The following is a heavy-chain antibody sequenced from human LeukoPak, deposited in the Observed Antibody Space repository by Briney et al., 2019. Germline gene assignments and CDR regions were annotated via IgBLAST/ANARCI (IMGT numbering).Heavy chain of an antibody. CDR3: ATGTGYDFWSGYLDNWFDP. J-gene: IGHJ5*02. D-gene: IGHD3-3*01. V-gene: IGHV4-31*03. CDR1: GGSISSGGYY. Sequence: PSETLSLTCTVSGGSISSGGYYWSWIRQHPWKGLERIGYIYYSGSTYYNPSLKSRVTISVETSKNQFSLKLSSVTAADTAVYYCATGTGYDFWSGYLDNWFDPWGQGTLVTVSS. CDR2: IYYSGST.